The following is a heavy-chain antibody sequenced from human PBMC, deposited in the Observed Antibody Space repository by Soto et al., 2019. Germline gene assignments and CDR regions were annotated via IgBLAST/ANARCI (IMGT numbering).Heavy chain of an antibody. CDR3: ASGYSSGWHQGYYYGMDV. CDR1: GFTFSSYA. V-gene: IGHV3-23*01. D-gene: IGHD6-19*01. Sequence: GGSLRLSCAASGFTFSSYAMSWVRQAPGKGLEWVSAISGSGGSTYYADSVKGRFTISRDNSKNTLYLKMNSLRAEDTAVYYCASGYSSGWHQGYYYGMDVWGQGTTVTVSS. CDR2: ISGSGGST. J-gene: IGHJ6*02.